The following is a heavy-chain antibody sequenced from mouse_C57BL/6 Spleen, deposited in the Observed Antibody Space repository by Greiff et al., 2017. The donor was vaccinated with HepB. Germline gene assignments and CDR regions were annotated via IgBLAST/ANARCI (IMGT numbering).Heavy chain of an antibody. V-gene: IGHV1-69*01. Sequence: QVQLQQPGAELVMPGASVKLSCKASGYTFTSYWMHWVKQRPGQGLEWIGEIDPSDSYTNYNQKFKGKSTLTVDKSSSTAYMQLSSLTSEDSAVYYCARRSLSNVFAYWGQGTLVTVSA. CDR1: GYTFTSYW. D-gene: IGHD2-5*01. J-gene: IGHJ3*01. CDR2: IDPSDSYT. CDR3: ARRSLSNVFAY.